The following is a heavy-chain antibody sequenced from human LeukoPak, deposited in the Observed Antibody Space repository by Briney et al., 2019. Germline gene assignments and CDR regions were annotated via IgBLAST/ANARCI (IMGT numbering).Heavy chain of an antibody. CDR2: IYYSGST. CDR1: GGSISSYY. J-gene: IGHJ4*02. V-gene: IGHV4-59*08. D-gene: IGHD2-21*02. Sequence: SETLSLTCTVSGGSISSYYWSWIRQPPGKGLEWIGYIYYSGSTNYNPSLKSRVTISVDTSKNQSSLKLSSVTAADTAVYYCARLGGDWYYFDYWGQGTLVTVSS. CDR3: ARLGGDWYYFDY.